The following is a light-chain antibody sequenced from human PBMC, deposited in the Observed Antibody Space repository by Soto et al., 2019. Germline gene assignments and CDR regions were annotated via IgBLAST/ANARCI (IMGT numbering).Light chain of an antibody. CDR3: GAWDTSLSLVV. J-gene: IGLJ2*01. CDR2: DNN. CDR1: SSNIGNNH. V-gene: IGLV1-51*01. Sequence: QSVLPQPPSVSAAPGQKVTISCSGSSSNIGNNHVSWYQQFPGTAPKLIIYDNNNRPSEIPDRFSGAKSGTSATLGITGLQTGDEADYYCGAWDTSLSLVVFGEGTKLTVL.